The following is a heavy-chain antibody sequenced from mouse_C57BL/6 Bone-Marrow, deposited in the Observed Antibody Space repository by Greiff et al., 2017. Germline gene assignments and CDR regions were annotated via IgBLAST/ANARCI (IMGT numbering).Heavy chain of an antibody. Sequence: EVQRVESGPGLVKPSQSLSLTCSVTGYSITSGYYWNWIRQFPGNKLEWMGYISYDGSNNYNPSLKNRISITRDTSKNQFFLKLNSVTTEDTATYYCAREEGTGTFAYWGQGTLVTVSA. CDR3: AREEGTGTFAY. V-gene: IGHV3-6*01. CDR1: GYSITSGYY. CDR2: ISYDGSN. D-gene: IGHD4-1*01. J-gene: IGHJ3*01.